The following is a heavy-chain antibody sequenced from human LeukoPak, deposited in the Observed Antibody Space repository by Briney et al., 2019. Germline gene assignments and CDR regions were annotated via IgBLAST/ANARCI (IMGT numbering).Heavy chain of an antibody. V-gene: IGHV1-2*02. CDR2: INPNSGGT. CDR3: ARGGGGTMIVVVITT. CDR1: GYTFTGYY. J-gene: IGHJ4*02. Sequence: ASVKVSCKASGYTFTGYYMHWVRQAPGQGLKWMGWINPNSGGTNYAQKFQGRVTMTRDTSISTAYMELSRLRSDDTAVYYCARGGGGTMIVVVITTWGQGTLVTVSS. D-gene: IGHD3-22*01.